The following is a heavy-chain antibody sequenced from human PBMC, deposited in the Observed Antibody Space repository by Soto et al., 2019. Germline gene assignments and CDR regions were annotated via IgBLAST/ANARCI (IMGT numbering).Heavy chain of an antibody. CDR1: GFTVSTNY. D-gene: IGHD4-17*01. J-gene: IGHJ5*02. CDR3: ARSRYGDGDCFDP. V-gene: IGHV3-66*01. Sequence: EVQLVESGGGLVQPGGSLRLSCAASGFTVSTNYMTWVRQALGKGLEWVSIIYSGGTTYYADSVKGRFTISRDNSKNTVYVQMNNVRAEDTAVYYCARSRYGDGDCFDPWGQGTLVTVSS. CDR2: IYSGGTT.